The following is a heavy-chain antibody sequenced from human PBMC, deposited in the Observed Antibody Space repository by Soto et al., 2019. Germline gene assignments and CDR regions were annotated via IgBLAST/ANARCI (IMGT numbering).Heavy chain of an antibody. D-gene: IGHD4-17*01. V-gene: IGHV4-4*02. J-gene: IGHJ4*02. CDR2: IDNSGGA. CDR1: SGSISSGTW. CDR3: ARHGGFCFDY. Sequence: QVQLQESGPGLVKPSGTLSLTCAVSSGSISSGTWWSWVRQSPGKGLEWIGQIDNSGGAEYNPSHKSRVTISVDTSKSQICLNLTSVTAADTAMYHCARHGGFCFDYWGQGTLVTVAS.